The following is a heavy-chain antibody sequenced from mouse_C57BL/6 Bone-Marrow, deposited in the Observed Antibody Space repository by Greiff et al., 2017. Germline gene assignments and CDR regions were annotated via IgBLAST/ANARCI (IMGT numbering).Heavy chain of an antibody. CDR1: GYSITSGYY. D-gene: IGHD1-1*01. CDR3: ARDTGGNAMDY. CDR2: ISYDGSN. J-gene: IGHJ4*01. V-gene: IGHV3-6*01. Sequence: VQLKQSGPGLVKPSQSLSLTCSVTGYSITSGYYWNWIRQFPGNKLEWMGYISYDGSNNYNPSLKNRISITRDTSKNQFFLKFNSVTTEDTATYYCARDTGGNAMDYWGQGTSVTVSS.